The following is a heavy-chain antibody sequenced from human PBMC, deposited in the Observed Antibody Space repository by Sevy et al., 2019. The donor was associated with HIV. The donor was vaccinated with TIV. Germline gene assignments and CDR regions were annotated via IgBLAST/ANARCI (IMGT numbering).Heavy chain of an antibody. CDR1: DDSINSYY. Sequence: SETLSLTCSVSDDSINSYYWSWIRQPPGKGLEWIGYIYNNIGSTSYNPSLTSRVTISVDTSKNRFSLKLTSLTTADTAIYYCARGAVVIGTAATPVLDFWGLGSLVTVSS. V-gene: IGHV4-59*08. D-gene: IGHD2-2*01. J-gene: IGHJ4*02. CDR2: IYNNIGST. CDR3: ARGAVVIGTAATPVLDF.